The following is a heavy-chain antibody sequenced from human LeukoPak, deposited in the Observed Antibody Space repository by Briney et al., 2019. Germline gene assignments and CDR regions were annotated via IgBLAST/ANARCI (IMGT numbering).Heavy chain of an antibody. Sequence: GGSLRLSCAASGFTFSDYYMSWIRQAPGKGLEWVSYISSSGSTIYYADSVKGRFTISRDNSKNTLYLQMNSLRAEDTAVYYCAKIIMASGYVLPVDYYFDYWGQGTLVTVSS. D-gene: IGHD6-25*01. V-gene: IGHV3-11*01. CDR2: ISSSGSTI. J-gene: IGHJ4*02. CDR1: GFTFSDYY. CDR3: AKIIMASGYVLPVDYYFDY.